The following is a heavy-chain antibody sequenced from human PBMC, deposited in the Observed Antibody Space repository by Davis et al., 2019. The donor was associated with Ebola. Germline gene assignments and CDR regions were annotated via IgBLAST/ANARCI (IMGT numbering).Heavy chain of an antibody. D-gene: IGHD4-17*01. V-gene: IGHV1-69*05. CDR2: IIPIFGTA. Sequence: SVKVSCKASGGTFSSYAISWVRQAPGQGLEWMGGIIPIFGTANYAQKFQGRVTMTRDTSASTAYMELSSLRSEDTAVYYCAREAGYGDYVPFDYWGQGTLVTVSS. J-gene: IGHJ4*02. CDR1: GGTFSSYA. CDR3: AREAGYGDYVPFDY.